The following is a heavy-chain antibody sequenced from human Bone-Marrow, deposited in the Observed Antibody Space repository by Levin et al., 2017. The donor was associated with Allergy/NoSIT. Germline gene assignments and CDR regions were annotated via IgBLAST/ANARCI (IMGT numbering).Heavy chain of an antibody. J-gene: IGHJ4*02. CDR3: ARDKGYYYDSSDYYAHY. Sequence: EASVKVSCKASGYTFTTYGISWMRQAPGQGLEWMGWISGHNGVTNYAQKFQARVTMTIDTSTSTAYMELRSLRSDDTAVYYCARDKGYYYDSSDYYAHYWGQGTLVTVSS. V-gene: IGHV1-18*04. CDR1: GYTFTTYG. D-gene: IGHD3-22*01. CDR2: ISGHNGVT.